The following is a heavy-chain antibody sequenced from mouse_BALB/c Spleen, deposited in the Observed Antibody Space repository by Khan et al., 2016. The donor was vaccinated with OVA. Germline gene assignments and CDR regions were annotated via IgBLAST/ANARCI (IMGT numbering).Heavy chain of an antibody. CDR2: ILPGNCST. D-gene: IGHD2-1*01. CDR1: GYTFSSYW. Sequence: QVQLKQSGAELMKPGASVKISCKATGYTFSSYWIEWVKQRPGHGLEWIGEILPGNCSTNYNEKFKGKATFTADTSSNTAYMQLSSLTSEDSAVDYCARYGNHWYFDVWGAGTAVTVSS. V-gene: IGHV1-9*01. CDR3: ARYGNHWYFDV. J-gene: IGHJ1*01.